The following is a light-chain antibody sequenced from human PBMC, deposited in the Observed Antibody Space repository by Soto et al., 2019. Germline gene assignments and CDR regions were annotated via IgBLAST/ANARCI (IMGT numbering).Light chain of an antibody. V-gene: IGKV3-20*01. CDR2: GAS. CDR3: QQYGSSIT. J-gene: IGKJ5*01. Sequence: NVLTQSPGTLSLSPGQRATLSCRASQSLSGNYLAWYQQKPGQAPRLLIYGASSRATGIPDRFSGSGSGTDFTLTISRLEPEDFAVYYCQQYGSSITFGQGTRLEIK. CDR1: QSLSGNY.